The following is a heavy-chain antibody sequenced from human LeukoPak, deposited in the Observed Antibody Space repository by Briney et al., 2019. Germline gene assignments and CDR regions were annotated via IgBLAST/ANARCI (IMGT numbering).Heavy chain of an antibody. CDR1: GGSITSRNYY. V-gene: IGHV4-39*07. Sequence: SETLSLTCTVSGGSITSRNYYWSWIRQPPGKGLEWIGSIYSSGSTYYNPSLKSRVTISVDTSKNQFSLKLSSVTAADTAVYYCARDKAAAPFWFDPWGQGTLVTVSS. CDR2: IYSSGST. J-gene: IGHJ5*02. D-gene: IGHD6-13*01. CDR3: ARDKAAAPFWFDP.